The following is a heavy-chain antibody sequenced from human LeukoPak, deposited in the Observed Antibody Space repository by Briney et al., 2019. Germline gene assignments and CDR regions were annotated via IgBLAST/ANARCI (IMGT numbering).Heavy chain of an antibody. CDR1: GYSFTSYW. V-gene: IGHV5-51*01. J-gene: IGHJ6*02. D-gene: IGHD3-10*01. CDR2: IYPGDSDT. Sequence: GESLKISCKGSGYSFTSYWIGWARQMPGKGLEWMGIIYPGDSDTRYSPSFQGQVTISADKSISTAYLQWSSLKASDTAMYYCARQSVTMVRGVGYGMDVWGQGTTVTVSS. CDR3: ARQSVTMVRGVGYGMDV.